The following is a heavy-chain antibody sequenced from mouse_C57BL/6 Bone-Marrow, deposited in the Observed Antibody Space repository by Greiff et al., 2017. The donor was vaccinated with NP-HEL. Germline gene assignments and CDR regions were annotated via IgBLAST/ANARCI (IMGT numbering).Heavy chain of an antibody. D-gene: IGHD2-2*01. CDR1: GFTFSSYA. V-gene: IGHV5-4*03. Sequence: EVKVEESGGGLVKPGGSLKLSCAASGFTFSSYAMSWVRQTPEKRLEWVATISDGGSYTYYPDNVKGRFTISRDNAKNNLYLQMSHLKSEDTAMYYCARVYYGYKYYFDYWGQGTTLTVSS. CDR2: ISDGGSYT. J-gene: IGHJ2*01. CDR3: ARVYYGYKYYFDY.